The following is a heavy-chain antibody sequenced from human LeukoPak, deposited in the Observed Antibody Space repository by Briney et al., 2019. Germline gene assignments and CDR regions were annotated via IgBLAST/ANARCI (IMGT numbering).Heavy chain of an antibody. CDR3: AKDSSGYYYVGILDAFDI. V-gene: IGHV3-23*01. D-gene: IGHD3-22*01. Sequence: GGSLRLSCAASGFTFSSYAMSWVRQAPGKGLEWVSAISGSGGSTYYADSVKGRFTISRDNSKNTLYLQMNSLRAEDTAVYYCAKDSSGYYYVGILDAFDIWGQGTMVTVYS. CDR2: ISGSGGST. CDR1: GFTFSSYA. J-gene: IGHJ3*02.